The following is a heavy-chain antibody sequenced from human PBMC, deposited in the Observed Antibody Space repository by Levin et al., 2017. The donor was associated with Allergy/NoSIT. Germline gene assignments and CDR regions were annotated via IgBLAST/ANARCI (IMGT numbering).Heavy chain of an antibody. CDR3: TTEGVVAYCGGDCYSGAFDS. CDR2: IKSKTDGGTT. V-gene: IGHV3-15*01. D-gene: IGHD2-21*02. CDR1: GFTFSNAW. J-gene: IGHJ3*02. Sequence: GESLKISCAASGFTFSNAWMSWVRQAPGKGLEWVGRIKSKTDGGTTDYAAPVKGRFTISRDDSKNTLYLQMNSLKTEDTAVYYCTTEGVVAYCGGDCYSGAFDSWGQGTMVTVSS.